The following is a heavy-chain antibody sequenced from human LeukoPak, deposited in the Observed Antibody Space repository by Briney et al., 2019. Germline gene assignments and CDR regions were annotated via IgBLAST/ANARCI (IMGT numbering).Heavy chain of an antibody. Sequence: GGSLGLSCAASGFTFSSYSMNWVRQAPGKGLQWVASISSGSVYIYYADSMKGRFTISRDNAKNSMYLQMYSLRAEDTAVYYCARGPKYISATGPYYFDYWGQGTPVTVSS. J-gene: IGHJ4*02. CDR2: ISSGSVYI. CDR3: ARGPKYISATGPYYFDY. D-gene: IGHD6-13*01. CDR1: GFTFSSYS. V-gene: IGHV3-21*01.